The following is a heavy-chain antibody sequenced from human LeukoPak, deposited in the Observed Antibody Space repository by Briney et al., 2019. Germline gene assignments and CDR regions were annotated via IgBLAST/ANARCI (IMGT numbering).Heavy chain of an antibody. J-gene: IGHJ3*02. CDR1: GGSFSGYY. CDR3: AREGSSRIFDI. V-gene: IGHV4-34*01. CDR2: INHSGST. D-gene: IGHD6-6*01. Sequence: SETLSLTCAVYGGSFSGYYWSWIRQPPGKGLEWIGEINHSGSTNYNPSLKSRVTISVDTSKNQFSLKLSSVTAADTAVYYCAREGSSRIFDIWGQGTMVTVSS.